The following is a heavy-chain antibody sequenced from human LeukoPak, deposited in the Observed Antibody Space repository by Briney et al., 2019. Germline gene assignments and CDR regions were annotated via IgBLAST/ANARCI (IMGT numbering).Heavy chain of an antibody. CDR3: AKTRGGIAVADWLRIYYFDS. J-gene: IGHJ4*02. D-gene: IGHD6-19*01. Sequence: ASVKVSCKASGYTFTGYYMHWVRQAPGQGLEWMGRINPNSGGTNDAQKFQGRVTMTRDTSISTAYLEVRRLRSDDTAVYYCAKTRGGIAVADWLRIYYFDSWGQGTLVTVSS. CDR2: INPNSGGT. CDR1: GYTFTGYY. V-gene: IGHV1-2*06.